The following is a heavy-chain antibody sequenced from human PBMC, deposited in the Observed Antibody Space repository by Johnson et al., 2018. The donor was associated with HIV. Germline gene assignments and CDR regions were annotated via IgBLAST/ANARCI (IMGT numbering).Heavy chain of an antibody. J-gene: IGHJ3*02. Sequence: VQLVESGGGVVQPGRSLRLSCVASGFTFSSYGMHWVRQAPGKGLEYVSGVSSNGGKTYYANSVKGRFTISRDNSKNTLYLQMNSLRAEDTAVYYCARDITPHKEGDAFDIWGQGTMVTVSS. CDR1: GFTFSSYG. CDR3: ARDITPHKEGDAFDI. V-gene: IGHV3-64*01. CDR2: VSSNGGKT. D-gene: IGHD1-14*01.